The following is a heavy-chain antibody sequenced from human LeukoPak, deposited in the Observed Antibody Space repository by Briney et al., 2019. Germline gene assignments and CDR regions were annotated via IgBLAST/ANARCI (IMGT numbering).Heavy chain of an antibody. V-gene: IGHV3-21*01. J-gene: IGHJ3*02. CDR3: ARRDYYDSSGYYSDAFDI. CDR1: GFTFSSYS. D-gene: IGHD3-22*01. CDR2: ISSSGSYI. Sequence: GGSLRLSCAASGFTFSSYSMNWVRQAPGKGLEWVSSISSSGSYIYYADSVKGRFTISRDNAKNSLYLQMNSLRAEDTAVYYCARRDYYDSSGYYSDAFDIWGQGTMVTVSS.